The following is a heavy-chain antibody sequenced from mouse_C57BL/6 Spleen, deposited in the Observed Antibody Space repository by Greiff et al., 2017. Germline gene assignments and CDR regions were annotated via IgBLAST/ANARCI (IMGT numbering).Heavy chain of an antibody. CDR1: GYSITSGYY. V-gene: IGHV3-6*01. D-gene: IGHD2-4*01. CDR3: ARDGLYYDYDRYAMDY. J-gene: IGHJ4*01. Sequence: ESGPGLVKPSQSLSLTCSVTGYSITSGYYWNWIRQFPGNKLEWMGYISYDGSNNYNPSLKNRISITRDTSKNQFFLKLNSVTTEDTATYYCARDGLYYDYDRYAMDYWGQGTSVTVSS. CDR2: ISYDGSN.